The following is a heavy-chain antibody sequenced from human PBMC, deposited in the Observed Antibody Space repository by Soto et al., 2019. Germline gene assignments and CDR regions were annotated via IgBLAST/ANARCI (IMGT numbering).Heavy chain of an antibody. V-gene: IGHV4-4*07. CDR3: AADSGGGARAFEY. J-gene: IGHJ4*02. D-gene: IGHD5-12*01. CDR2: VFIHGAT. Sequence: PSETLSLTCSVSGVSMSRFYWNWVRQPAGGGLEWLGRVFIHGATTYSPSLKSRITLSLDASKNQFSLNLGSVTAADTAVYYCAADSGGGARAFEYWGPGFLVTVSS. CDR1: GVSMSRFY.